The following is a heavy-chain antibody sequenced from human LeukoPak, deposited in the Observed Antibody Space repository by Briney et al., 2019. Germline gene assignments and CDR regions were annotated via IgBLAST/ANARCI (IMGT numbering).Heavy chain of an antibody. CDR3: ARDYDTVEVTAARGWFDP. V-gene: IGHV1-46*01. CDR2: MNPSDGST. CDR1: GYTFTSYY. J-gene: IGHJ5*02. Sequence: ASVKVSCKASGYTFTSYYIHWVRQAPGQGLEWMGIMNPSDGSTSYAQKFRGRVTMTRDTSTTTVYMEMSNLSSEDTAMYYCARDYDTVEVTAARGWFDPWGQGTLVTVSS. D-gene: IGHD2-2*01.